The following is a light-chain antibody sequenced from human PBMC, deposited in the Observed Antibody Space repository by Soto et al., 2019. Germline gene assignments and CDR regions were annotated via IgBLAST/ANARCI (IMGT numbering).Light chain of an antibody. V-gene: IGKV1-39*01. CDR1: QNIRSS. CDR2: AAH. Sequence: DIRVTQSPSSLSASVGDRVSITCRTSQNIRSSLNWYQQKAGRAPDLLIYAAHSLQSGVPSRFSGSGSGTDFTLIISSLQPDDSATYYCQQSYSSPYTFGQGTKVEIK. CDR3: QQSYSSPYT. J-gene: IGKJ2*01.